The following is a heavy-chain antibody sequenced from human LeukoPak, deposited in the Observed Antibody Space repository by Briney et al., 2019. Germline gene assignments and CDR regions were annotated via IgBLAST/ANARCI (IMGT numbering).Heavy chain of an antibody. Sequence: GGSLRLSCAASGFTFSSYVVSLVRQAPGKGLELVSAISGSGDSTYYVDSVKGRFSISRDNAKSTLYLQMNSMRAEDTAVYYCATDVLRFLEWLSLFNYFDYWGQGTLVTASS. V-gene: IGHV3-23*01. CDR3: ATDVLRFLEWLSLFNYFDY. J-gene: IGHJ4*02. CDR1: GFTFSSYV. D-gene: IGHD3-3*01. CDR2: ISGSGDST.